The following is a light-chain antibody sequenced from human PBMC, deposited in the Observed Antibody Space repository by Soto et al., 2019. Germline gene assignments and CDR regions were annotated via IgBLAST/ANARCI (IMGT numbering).Light chain of an antibody. CDR2: EVS. V-gene: IGLV2-8*01. Sequence: QSALTQPPSASGSPGQSVTISCTGTSSDVGGYNYVSWCQQHPGKAPKLMIYEVSKRPSGVPDRFSGSKSGNTASLTVSGLQAEDEADYYCSSYAGSNNLVVFGGGTKVTVL. CDR1: SSDVGGYNY. J-gene: IGLJ2*01. CDR3: SSYAGSNNLVV.